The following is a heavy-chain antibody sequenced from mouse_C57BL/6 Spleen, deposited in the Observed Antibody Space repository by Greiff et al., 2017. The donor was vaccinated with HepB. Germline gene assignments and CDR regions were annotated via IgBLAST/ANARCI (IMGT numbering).Heavy chain of an antibody. CDR1: GYTFTSYW. J-gene: IGHJ3*01. D-gene: IGHD1-1*01. CDR2: IYPGSGST. CDR3: ARGYYGSSYLAY. V-gene: IGHV1-55*01. Sequence: QVQLQQPGAELVKPGASVKMSCKASGYTFTSYWITWVKQRPGQGLEWIGDIYPGSGSTNYNEKFKSKATLTVDTSSSTAYMQLSSLTSEDSAVYYCARGYYGSSYLAYWGQGTLVTVSA.